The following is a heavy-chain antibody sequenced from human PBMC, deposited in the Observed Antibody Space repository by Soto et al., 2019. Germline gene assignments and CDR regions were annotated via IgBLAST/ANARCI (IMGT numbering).Heavy chain of an antibody. Sequence: QVQLQESGPGLVKPSQTLSLTCTVSGGFISNADYYWSWVRQPPGKGLEWIGYIYYSGSTYYNPSLKSRVTISLDTSKNQFSLKLSSVTAADTAVYYCARVLLASVALYNFDYWGQGTLVTVSS. J-gene: IGHJ4*02. D-gene: IGHD6-13*01. CDR2: IYYSGST. CDR3: ARVLLASVALYNFDY. CDR1: GGFISNADYY. V-gene: IGHV4-30-4*01.